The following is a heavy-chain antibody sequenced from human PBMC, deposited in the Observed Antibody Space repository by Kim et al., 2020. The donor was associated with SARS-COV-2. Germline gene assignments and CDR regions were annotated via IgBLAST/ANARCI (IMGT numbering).Heavy chain of an antibody. J-gene: IGHJ2*01. Sequence: DSVRSRVTISRDNARNTLYLQMNSLVAEDTAVYYCAGDAYQLLLIWYFGLWGRGTLVTVSS. CDR3: AGDAYQLLLIWYFGL. D-gene: IGHD2-2*01. V-gene: IGHV3-30*01.